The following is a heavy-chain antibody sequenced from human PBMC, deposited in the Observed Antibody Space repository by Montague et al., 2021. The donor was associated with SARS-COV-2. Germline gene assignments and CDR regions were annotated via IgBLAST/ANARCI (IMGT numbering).Heavy chain of an antibody. Sequence: SETVSLTCTVSGGSVSSRSYYWGWIRQPPGKGLEWIGSIYYSGSTHYNPSLKSRVTISVDTSKNQFSLKLSSVTAADTAVYYCARRGDYGGPRFDYWGQGTLVSVSS. CDR1: GGSVSSRSYY. D-gene: IGHD4-23*01. V-gene: IGHV4-39*01. J-gene: IGHJ4*02. CDR3: ARRGDYGGPRFDY. CDR2: IYYSGST.